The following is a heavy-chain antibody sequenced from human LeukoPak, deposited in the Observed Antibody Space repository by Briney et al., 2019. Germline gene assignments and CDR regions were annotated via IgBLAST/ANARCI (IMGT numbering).Heavy chain of an antibody. CDR2: ISWNSGSI. CDR3: AKDQSRRAWLDPPLSSLFDY. D-gene: IGHD6-19*01. J-gene: IGHJ4*02. V-gene: IGHV3-9*01. CDR1: GFTFDDYA. Sequence: ALRLSCAASGFTFDDYAMHWVRQVPGKGLEWVSGISWNSGSIGYADSVKGRFTISRDNAKNSLYLQMNSLRAEDTALYYCAKDQSRRAWLDPPLSSLFDYWGQGTLVTVSS.